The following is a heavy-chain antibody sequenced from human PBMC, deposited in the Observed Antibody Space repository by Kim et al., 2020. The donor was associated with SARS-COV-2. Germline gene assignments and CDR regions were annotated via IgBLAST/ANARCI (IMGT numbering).Heavy chain of an antibody. Sequence: GGSLRLSCAASGFTFSSYGMHWVRQAPGKGLEWVAVIWYDGSNKYYADSVKGRFTISRDNSKNTLYLQMNSLRAEDTAVYYCARGQQLDSNEGLYYYGMDVWGQGTTVTVSS. J-gene: IGHJ6*02. CDR1: GFTFSSYG. V-gene: IGHV3-33*01. CDR3: ARGQQLDSNEGLYYYGMDV. CDR2: IWYDGSNK. D-gene: IGHD6-13*01.